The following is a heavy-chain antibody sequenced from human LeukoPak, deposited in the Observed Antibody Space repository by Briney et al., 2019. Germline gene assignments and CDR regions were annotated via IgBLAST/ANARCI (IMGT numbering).Heavy chain of an antibody. D-gene: IGHD3-10*01. CDR3: AKESDYYGSGSLGY. Sequence: GGSLRLSCAASGFTFSSYAMSWVRQAPGKGLEWVSAISGSGGSTYYADSVKGRFTISRDNSKNTLYLQMNSLRAEDTAVHYCAKESDYYGSGSLGYWGQGTLVTVSS. V-gene: IGHV3-23*01. CDR1: GFTFSSYA. J-gene: IGHJ4*02. CDR2: ISGSGGST.